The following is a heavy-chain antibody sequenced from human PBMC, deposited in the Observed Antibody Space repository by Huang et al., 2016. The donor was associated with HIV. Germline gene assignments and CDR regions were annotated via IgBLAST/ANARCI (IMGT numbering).Heavy chain of an antibody. J-gene: IGHJ4*02. CDR1: EYTLTELS. CDR3: ATGFDVFFDF. CDR2: LDPEIGAT. D-gene: IGHD3-9*01. Sequence: QVQLVQSRAEVKKPGASVKVSCKVSEYTLTELSIHWVRQPPGKGLEWMGGLDPEIGATIYPQKFQGRVTMTEDTSTETAFMELRGLRPEDTAVYYCATGFDVFFDFWGQGTLVTVSS. V-gene: IGHV1-24*01.